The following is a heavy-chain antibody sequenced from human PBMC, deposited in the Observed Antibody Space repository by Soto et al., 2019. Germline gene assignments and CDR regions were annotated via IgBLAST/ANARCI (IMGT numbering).Heavy chain of an antibody. Sequence: EVQLVESGGGLVRPGGSLRLSCAASGCTFSSYWMHWVRQAPGKGLVWVSRMNEDGGTTDYADSVKGRFTISRDNAKNTLYLQMNSLRVEDTAVYYCASDLSGRADVWGQGTTVTVSS. J-gene: IGHJ6*02. V-gene: IGHV3-74*02. CDR1: GCTFSSYW. CDR2: MNEDGGTT. CDR3: ASDLSGRADV. D-gene: IGHD3-10*01.